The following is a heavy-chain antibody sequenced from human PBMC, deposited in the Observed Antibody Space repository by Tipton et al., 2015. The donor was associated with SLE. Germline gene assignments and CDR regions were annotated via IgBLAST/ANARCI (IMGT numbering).Heavy chain of an antibody. J-gene: IGHJ4*02. CDR1: GYTFTTYG. V-gene: IGHV1-18*01. Sequence: QLVQSGVEVKKPGASVRVSCKASGYTFTTYGISWVRQAPGQGLEWMGWISAYNGNTNYAQNFQGRVTLTTDTSTSTAYMELRSLRNDDTAVYYCARGTSVGGSFDFWGQGTLVTVSS. CDR3: ARGTSVGGSFDF. CDR2: ISAYNGNT. D-gene: IGHD6-19*01.